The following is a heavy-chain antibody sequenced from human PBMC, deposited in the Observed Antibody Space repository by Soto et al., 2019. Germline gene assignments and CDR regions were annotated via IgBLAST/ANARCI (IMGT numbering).Heavy chain of an antibody. CDR1: GDSISSGDYY. J-gene: IGHJ6*02. D-gene: IGHD2-2*01. CDR3: ARDIVLVPFFFGYYGMDV. Sequence: QVQLQESGPGLVKPSQTLSLTCTVSGDSISSGDYYWRWIRQPPGKGLEWIGYIYYSGSTYYNPSLKSRVTISVDKSKNQFSLKLSSVTAADTAVYYCARDIVLVPFFFGYYGMDVWGQGTTVTVSS. CDR2: IYYSGST. V-gene: IGHV4-30-4*01.